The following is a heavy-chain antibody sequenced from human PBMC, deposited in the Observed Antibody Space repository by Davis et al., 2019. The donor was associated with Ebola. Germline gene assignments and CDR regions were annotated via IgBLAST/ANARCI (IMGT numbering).Heavy chain of an antibody. V-gene: IGHV3-30*02. CDR3: AKDNGYSSGWYLDY. CDR1: GFTFSSYG. J-gene: IGHJ4*02. D-gene: IGHD6-19*01. Sequence: GGSLRLSCAASGFTFSSYGMHWFRQAPGKGLEWVAFIRYDGSNKYYAASVKGRFTISRDKSKNTLYLQMNSLRAEETAVYYCAKDNGYSSGWYLDYWGQGTLVTVSS. CDR2: IRYDGSNK.